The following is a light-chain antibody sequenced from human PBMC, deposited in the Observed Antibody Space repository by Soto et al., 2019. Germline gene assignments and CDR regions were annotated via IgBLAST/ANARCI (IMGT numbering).Light chain of an antibody. CDR2: AAS. J-gene: IGKJ1*01. CDR1: QSINSH. CDR3: QQSYSFTRT. V-gene: IGKV1-39*01. Sequence: DIHMTQSPSSLSASVGDRVTITCRASQSINSHLNWYQQKAGQAPKVLISAASSLQSEVPSRFSGSGSGTDFTLTISGLRPEDFATYYCQQSYSFTRTFGQGTKVDIK.